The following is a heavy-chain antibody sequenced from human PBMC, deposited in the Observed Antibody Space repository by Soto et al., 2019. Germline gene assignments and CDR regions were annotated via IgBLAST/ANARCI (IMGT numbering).Heavy chain of an antibody. CDR1: GGTFSSYT. CDR3: ARESPYCSGGSCYGSSFDY. D-gene: IGHD2-15*01. CDR2: IIPILGIA. Sequence: SVKVSCKASGGTFSSYTISWVRQAPGQGLEWMGRIIPILGIANYAQKFQGRVTITADKSTSTAYMELSSLRSEDTAVYYCARESPYCSGGSCYGSSFDYWGQGTLVTVSS. V-gene: IGHV1-69*04. J-gene: IGHJ4*02.